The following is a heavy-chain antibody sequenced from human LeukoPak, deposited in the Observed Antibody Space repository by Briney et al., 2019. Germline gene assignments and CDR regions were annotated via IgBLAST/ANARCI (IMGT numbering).Heavy chain of an antibody. CDR3: ALFAVAIDFDY. CDR2: IGSSGSTT. CDR1: GASLTVFE. J-gene: IGHJ4*02. V-gene: IGHV3-48*03. D-gene: IGHD3-3*01. Sequence: GGSLRLSCAVSGASLTVFEVNWGRQAPGQGLEWVSNIGSSGSTTYYADSVKGRFSDSTDNAKGSLYLHMNTARVEDTSVYSSALFAVAIDFDYWGQGALVTVSS.